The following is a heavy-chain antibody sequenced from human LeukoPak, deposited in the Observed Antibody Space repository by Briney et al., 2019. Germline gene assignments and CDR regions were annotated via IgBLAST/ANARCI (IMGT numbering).Heavy chain of an antibody. CDR2: ISYDGSNK. V-gene: IGHV3-30*04. Sequence: GGSLRLSCASSGFTFSIGAMHWGRQAPGKGLEWVAVISYDGSNKYYADSVKGRFTISRNNSKITLYLQMNRLRAEDTPVYYCARDSVVVGPAAIPEDYYYYYMDVWGKGTTVTVSS. CDR3: ARDSVVVGPAAIPEDYYYYYMDV. J-gene: IGHJ6*03. D-gene: IGHD2-2*01. CDR1: GFTFSIGA.